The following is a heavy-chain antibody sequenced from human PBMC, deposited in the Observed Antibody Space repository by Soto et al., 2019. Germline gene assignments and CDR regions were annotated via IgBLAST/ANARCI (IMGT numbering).Heavy chain of an antibody. V-gene: IGHV1-8*01. J-gene: IGHJ4*02. CDR1: GYTFTSYD. D-gene: IGHD1-26*01. CDR3: ARAWEGATLG. Sequence: QVQLVQSGAEVKKPGASVKVSCKASGYTFTSYDINWVRQATGQGLEWMGWMNPNSGNTGYAQKFQXXVXMXTNTSISTDYMELSSLRSEDTAVYYCARAWEGATLGWGQGTLVTVSS. CDR2: MNPNSGNT.